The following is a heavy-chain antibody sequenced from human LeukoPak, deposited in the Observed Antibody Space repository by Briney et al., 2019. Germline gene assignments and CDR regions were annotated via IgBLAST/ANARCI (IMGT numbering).Heavy chain of an antibody. J-gene: IGHJ4*02. D-gene: IGHD2-15*01. V-gene: IGHV3-33*01. CDR3: ARHGYCSGGSCYWDY. CDR1: GFTFSSYG. CDR2: IWYDGSNK. Sequence: SLRLSCAASGFTFSSYGMHWVRQAPGKGLEWVAVIWYDGSNKYYADSVKGRFTISRDNSKNTLYLQMNSLRAEDTAVYYCARHGYCSGGSCYWDYWGQGTLVTVSS.